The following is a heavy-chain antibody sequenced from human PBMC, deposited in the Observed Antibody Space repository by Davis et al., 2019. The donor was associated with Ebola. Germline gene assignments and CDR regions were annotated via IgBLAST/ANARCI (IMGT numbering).Heavy chain of an antibody. V-gene: IGHV3-48*01. Sequence: GGSLRLSCAASGFTFSSYSMNWVRQAPGKGLAWVSYISSSSSTIYYADSVKGRFNISRDNSKNTLYLQMNSLRAEDTAVYYCAKDDYHSGSPFDYWGQGTLVTVSS. CDR3: AKDDYHSGSPFDY. J-gene: IGHJ4*02. CDR1: GFTFSSYS. CDR2: ISSSSSTI. D-gene: IGHD1-26*01.